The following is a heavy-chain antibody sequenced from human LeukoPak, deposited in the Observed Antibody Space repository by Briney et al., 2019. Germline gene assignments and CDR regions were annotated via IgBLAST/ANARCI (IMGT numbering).Heavy chain of an antibody. J-gene: IGHJ6*03. V-gene: IGHV4-61*01. CDR3: ARAKQGTYYYYYYMDV. CDR1: GYSISSGYY. Sequence: SETLSLTCTVSGYSISSGYYWSWIRQPPGKGLEWIGYIYYSGSTNYNPSLKSRVTISVDTSKNQFSLKLSSVTAADTAVYYCARAKQGTYYYYYYMDVWGKGTTVTISS. CDR2: IYYSGST. D-gene: IGHD1-1*01.